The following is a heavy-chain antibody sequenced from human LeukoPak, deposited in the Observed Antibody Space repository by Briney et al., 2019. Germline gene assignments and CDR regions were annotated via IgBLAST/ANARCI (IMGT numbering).Heavy chain of an antibody. Sequence: GGSLRLSCAASGFTFSGSAMHWVRQASGKGLEWVGRIRSKANSYATAYAASVKGRFTISRDDSKNTAYLQMNSLKTEDTAVYYCTSRKLGEFPSRYMDVWGKGTTVTISS. D-gene: IGHD3-16*01. CDR1: GFTFSGSA. CDR3: TSRKLGEFPSRYMDV. CDR2: IRSKANSYAT. J-gene: IGHJ6*03. V-gene: IGHV3-73*01.